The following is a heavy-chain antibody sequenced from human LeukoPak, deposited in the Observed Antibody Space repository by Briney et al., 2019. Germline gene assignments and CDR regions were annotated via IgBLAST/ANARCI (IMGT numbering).Heavy chain of an antibody. D-gene: IGHD6-19*01. CDR3: ARQQWLVHDFDY. J-gene: IGHJ4*02. Sequence: PGRSLRLSCAASGFTFSSYGMHWVRQAPGKGLEWVAVIWYDGSNKYYADSVKGRFTISRDNSKNTLYLQMNSLRAEDTAVYYCARQQWLVHDFDYWGQGTLVTVSS. V-gene: IGHV3-33*01. CDR2: IWYDGSNK. CDR1: GFTFSSYG.